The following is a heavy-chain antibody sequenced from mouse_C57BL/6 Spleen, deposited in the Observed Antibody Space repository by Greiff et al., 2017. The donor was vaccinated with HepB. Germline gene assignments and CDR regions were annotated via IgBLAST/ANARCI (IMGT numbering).Heavy chain of an antibody. V-gene: IGHV1-55*01. CDR2: IYPGSGST. D-gene: IGHD1-1*01. J-gene: IGHJ2*01. CDR3: ARTKATVVAAFDY. CDR1: GYTFTSYW. Sequence: QVQLQQPGAELVKPGASVKMSCKASGYTFTSYWITWVKQRPGQGLEWIGDIYPGSGSTNYNEKFKSKATLTVDTSSSTAYMQLSSLTSEDSAVYYCARTKATVVAAFDYWGQGTTLTVSS.